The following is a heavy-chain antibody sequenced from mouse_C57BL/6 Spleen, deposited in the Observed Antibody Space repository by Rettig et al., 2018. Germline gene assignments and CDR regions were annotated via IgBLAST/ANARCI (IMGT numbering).Heavy chain of an antibody. CDR3: ARSSYYYGSTLYFDY. CDR1: GYTFTSYW. D-gene: IGHD1-1*01. CDR2: IYPSDSET. J-gene: IGHJ2*01. Sequence: GSSVKLSCKASGYTFTSYWMDWVKQRPGQGLEWIGNIYPSDSETHYNQKFKDKATLTVDKSSSTAYMQLSSLTSEDSAVYYCARSSYYYGSTLYFDYWGQGTTLTVSS. V-gene: IGHV1-61*01.